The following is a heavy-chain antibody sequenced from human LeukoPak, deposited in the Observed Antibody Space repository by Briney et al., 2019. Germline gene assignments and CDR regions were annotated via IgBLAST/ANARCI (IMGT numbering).Heavy chain of an antibody. CDR3: ARHLVTQIRYFDY. CDR2: IYYSGST. Sequence: SETLSLTCTVSGGSISSYYWGWIRQPPGKGLEWIGSIYYSGSTYYNPSLKSRVTISVDTSKNQFSLKLSSVTAADTAVYYCARHLVTQIRYFDYWGQGTLVTVSS. D-gene: IGHD3-9*01. V-gene: IGHV4-39*01. J-gene: IGHJ4*02. CDR1: GGSISSYY.